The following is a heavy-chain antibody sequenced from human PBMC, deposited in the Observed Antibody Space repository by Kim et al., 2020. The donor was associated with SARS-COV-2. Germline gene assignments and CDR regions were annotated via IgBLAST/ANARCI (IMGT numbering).Heavy chain of an antibody. D-gene: IGHD2-2*02. CDR1: GYSFTSYW. J-gene: IGHJ5*02. V-gene: IGHV5-51*01. CDR3: ARHQFGYCSSTSCYTNWFDP. Sequence: GESLKISCKGSGYSFTSYWIGWVRQMPGKGLEWMGIIYPGDSDTRYSPSFQGQVTISADKSISTAYLQWSSLKASDTAMYYCARHQFGYCSSTSCYTNWFDPWGQGTLVTVSS. CDR2: IYPGDSDT.